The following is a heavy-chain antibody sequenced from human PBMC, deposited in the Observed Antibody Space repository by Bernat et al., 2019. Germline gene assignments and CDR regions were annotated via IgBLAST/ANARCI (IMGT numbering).Heavy chain of an antibody. D-gene: IGHD3-16*01. CDR1: GFTFGSFA. CDR2: IGHFGDGA. CDR3: VRDLHVSHDD. Sequence: EVQLLESGGGLVQPGASLRLSCAASGFTFGSFAMHWVRQAPGKGLEYVAEIGHFGDGAYYADSVKGRFTISRDNSKNMLFLQMSSLRAEDTAVYYCVRDLHVSHDDWGQGTLVTVSS. V-gene: IGHV3-64D*06. J-gene: IGHJ1*01.